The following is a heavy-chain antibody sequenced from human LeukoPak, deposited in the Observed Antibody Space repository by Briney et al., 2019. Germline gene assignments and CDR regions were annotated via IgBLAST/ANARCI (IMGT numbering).Heavy chain of an antibody. V-gene: IGHV1-2*02. Sequence: ASVKVSCKASGYTFTGYYMHWVRQAPGQGLEWMGWVNPNSGGTNYAQKFQGRVTMTRDTSISTAYMELSRLRSDDTAVYYCASGSIAVADQPNWFDPWGQGTLVTVSS. J-gene: IGHJ5*02. CDR1: GYTFTGYY. D-gene: IGHD6-13*01. CDR2: VNPNSGGT. CDR3: ASGSIAVADQPNWFDP.